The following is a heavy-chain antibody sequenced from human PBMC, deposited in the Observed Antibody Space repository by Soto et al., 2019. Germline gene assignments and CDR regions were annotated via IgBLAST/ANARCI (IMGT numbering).Heavy chain of an antibody. Sequence: QVQLVESGGGVVQPGRSLRLSCAASGFTFSSYAMHWVRQAPGKGLEWVAVISYDGSNKYYADSVKGRFTISRDNSKNTLYLQMNSLRAEDTAVYYCARGEAYNWNYVGGGFYYWGQGTLVTVSS. V-gene: IGHV3-30-3*01. CDR2: ISYDGSNK. CDR3: ARGEAYNWNYVGGGFYY. J-gene: IGHJ4*02. CDR1: GFTFSSYA. D-gene: IGHD1-7*01.